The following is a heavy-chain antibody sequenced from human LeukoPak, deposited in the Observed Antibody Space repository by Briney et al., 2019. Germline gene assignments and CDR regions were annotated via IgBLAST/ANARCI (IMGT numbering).Heavy chain of an antibody. CDR2: ISSSSSTI. CDR3: AKGRGVPYEVVTAILDP. J-gene: IGHJ5*02. D-gene: IGHD2-21*02. V-gene: IGHV3-48*01. Sequence: PGGSLRLSCAASGFTFSSYSMNWVRQAPGKGLEWVSYISSSSSTIYYADSVKGRFTISRDNAKNSLYLQMNSLRAEDTAVYYCAKGRGVPYEVVTAILDPWGQGTLVTVSS. CDR1: GFTFSSYS.